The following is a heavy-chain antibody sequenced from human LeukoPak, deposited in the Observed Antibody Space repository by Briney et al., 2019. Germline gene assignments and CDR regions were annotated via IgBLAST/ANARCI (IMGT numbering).Heavy chain of an antibody. CDR3: AKARIWDSSGLWFDY. Sequence: GGSLRLSCAASGFTFSSYAMSWVRQAPGEGLEWVSAISCSGGSTYYADSVKGRFTISRDNSKNTLYLQMNSLRAEDTAVYYCAKARIWDSSGLWFDYWGQGTLVTVSS. J-gene: IGHJ4*02. CDR2: ISCSGGST. V-gene: IGHV3-23*01. CDR1: GFTFSSYA. D-gene: IGHD3-22*01.